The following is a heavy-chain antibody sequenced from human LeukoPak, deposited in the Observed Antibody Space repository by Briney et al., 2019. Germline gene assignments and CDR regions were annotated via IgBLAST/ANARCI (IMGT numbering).Heavy chain of an antibody. CDR1: TFTFSSYA. CDR2: ISYDGSNE. CDR3: ARDPTIFIAVAGTNYFDY. D-gene: IGHD6-19*01. J-gene: IGHJ4*02. V-gene: IGHV3-30*04. Sequence: PGRSLRLSCAASTFTFSSYAMHWVRQAPGKGLEWVAVISYDGSNEYYADSVKGRFTISRDNSKNTLYLQMNSLRPEDTAVYYCARDPTIFIAVAGTNYFDYWGQGTLVTVSS.